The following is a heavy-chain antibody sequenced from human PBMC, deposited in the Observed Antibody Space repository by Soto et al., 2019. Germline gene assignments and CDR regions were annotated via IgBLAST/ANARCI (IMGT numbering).Heavy chain of an antibody. CDR3: ARAREPEYSSDIFFEL. V-gene: IGHV3-53*01. CDR2: IYSAGST. J-gene: IGHJ4*02. Sequence: GGSLRLSCAASGLTVSSSYMSWVRQAPGKGLQWVSVIYSAGSTYYANSVKGRFTIPRDISTNMVYLQMSSLTDEDTAVYYCARAREPEYSSDIFFELWGQGALVTV. D-gene: IGHD5-18*01. CDR1: GLTVSSSY.